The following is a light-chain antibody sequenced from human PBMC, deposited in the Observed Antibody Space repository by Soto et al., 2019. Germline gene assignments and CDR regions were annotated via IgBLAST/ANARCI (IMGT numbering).Light chain of an antibody. V-gene: IGLV7-46*01. CDR1: TGAVTSGHF. CDR2: DTS. J-gene: IGLJ3*02. Sequence: QAVVTQEPSLTVSPGGTVTLTCGSSTGAVTSGHFPYWFQQKPGQAPRTLIYDTSNKNSWTPARFSGSLLGGKAALTLSGAHLEDEAEYYCLLSDGGARVFGGGTKVTVL. CDR3: LLSDGGARV.